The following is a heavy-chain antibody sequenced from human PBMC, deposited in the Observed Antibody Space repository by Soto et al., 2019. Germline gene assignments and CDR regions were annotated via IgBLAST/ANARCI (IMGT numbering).Heavy chain of an antibody. J-gene: IGHJ5*02. V-gene: IGHV1-8*01. CDR2: MNPNSGNT. D-gene: IGHD2-2*01. CDR1: GYTFTSYD. CDR3: ARGPPYCSSTSCYGAWFEP. Sequence: ASVKISCKASGYTFTSYDINWVRQATGQGLEWMGWMNPNSGNTGYAQKFQGRVTMTRNTSIRTAYMELSRLRSEDTAVYYCARGPPYCSSTSCYGAWFEPWGQGTLVTVSS.